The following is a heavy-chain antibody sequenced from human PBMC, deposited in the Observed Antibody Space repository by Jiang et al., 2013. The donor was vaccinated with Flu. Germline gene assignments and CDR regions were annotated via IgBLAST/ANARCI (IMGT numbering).Heavy chain of an antibody. D-gene: IGHD3-22*01. V-gene: IGHV7-4-1*02. CDR1: GYTFTSYA. J-gene: IGHJ6*02. Sequence: GASVKVSCKASGYTFTSYAMNWVRQAPGQGLEWMGWINTNTGNPTYAQGFTGRFVFSLDTSVSTAYLQISSLKAEDTAVYYCARARRGYYDSSGHFYYYYGMDVWGQGTTVTVSS. CDR3: ARARRGYYDSSGHFYYYYGMDV. CDR2: INTNTGNP.